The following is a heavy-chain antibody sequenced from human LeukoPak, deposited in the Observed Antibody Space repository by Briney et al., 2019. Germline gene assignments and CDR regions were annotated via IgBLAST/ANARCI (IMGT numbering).Heavy chain of an antibody. CDR3: VTKASISGVKRY. D-gene: IGHD3-10*01. CDR2: ISRTSNYI. V-gene: IGHV3-21*01. J-gene: IGHJ4*02. Sequence: PGGSLRLSCAASGLPFNTYSMTWVRQAPGKGLEWVSTISRTSNYIYTADSLKGQFTTSRDNAEKSLFLQMNNVRDDDTAVYYCVTKASISGVKRYWGQGTLVTVSS. CDR1: GLPFNTYS.